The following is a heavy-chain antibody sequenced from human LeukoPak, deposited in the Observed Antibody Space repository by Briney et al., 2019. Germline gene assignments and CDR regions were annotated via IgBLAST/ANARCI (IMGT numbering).Heavy chain of an antibody. CDR1: GGSISSSGYY. V-gene: IGHV4-39*07. J-gene: IGHJ4*02. CDR2: VYYSGTT. Sequence: PSETLSLTCSVSGGSISSSGYYWGWIRQPPGKGLEWIGSVYYSGTTYYNPSLKSRVIISVDTSKNQFSLRLSSVTAADTAIYYCVREYSTSRYDYWGQGTPVFVSS. CDR3: VREYSTSRYDY. D-gene: IGHD5-12*01.